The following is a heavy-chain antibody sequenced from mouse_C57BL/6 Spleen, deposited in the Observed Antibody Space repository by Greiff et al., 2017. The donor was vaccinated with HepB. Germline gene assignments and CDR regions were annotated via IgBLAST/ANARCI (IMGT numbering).Heavy chain of an antibody. Sequence: EVQLVESGGDLVKPGGSLKLSCAASGFTFSSYGMSWVRQTPDKRLEWVATISSGGSYTYYPDSVKGRFTISRDNAKNTLYLQMSSLKSEDTAMYYCARLGLLRLPCAYWGQGTLVTVSA. CDR2: ISSGGSYT. D-gene: IGHD2-3*01. CDR1: GFTFSSYG. J-gene: IGHJ3*01. CDR3: ARLGLLRLPCAY. V-gene: IGHV5-6*01.